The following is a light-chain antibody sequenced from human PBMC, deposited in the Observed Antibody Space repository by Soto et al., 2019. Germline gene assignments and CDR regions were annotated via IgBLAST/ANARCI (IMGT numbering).Light chain of an antibody. Sequence: IQLTPSPSSLSASVLDIVGITFRSSQGIRSYLAWYQQKPGEAPKLLISIASILQSGVPSRFSGSGSGTDFVLAISSLQPEDFATYYCQKFNDYPITFGQGTRLEIK. J-gene: IGKJ5*01. CDR2: IAS. V-gene: IGKV1-9*01. CDR3: QKFNDYPIT. CDR1: QGIRSY.